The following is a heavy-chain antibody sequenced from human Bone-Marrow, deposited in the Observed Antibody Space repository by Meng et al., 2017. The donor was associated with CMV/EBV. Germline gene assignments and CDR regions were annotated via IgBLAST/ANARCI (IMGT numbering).Heavy chain of an antibody. D-gene: IGHD2-15*01. J-gene: IGHJ1*01. CDR2: IGSSSSTI. Sequence: GESLKISCAASGFTFSSYSMNWVRQAPGKGLEWVSYIGSSSSTIYYADSVKGRFTISSDNAKNSLYLQMNSLRAEDTAVYYCARLRGYCSGGSCYGGYFQHWGQGPRVTGSS. V-gene: IGHV3-48*04. CDR1: GFTFSSYS. CDR3: ARLRGYCSGGSCYGGYFQH.